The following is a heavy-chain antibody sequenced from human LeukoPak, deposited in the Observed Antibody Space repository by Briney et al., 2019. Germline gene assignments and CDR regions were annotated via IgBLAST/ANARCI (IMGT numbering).Heavy chain of an antibody. V-gene: IGHV4-59*12. CDR3: AVGRGYSYGPNYYGMDV. Sequence: KSSETLSLTCTVSGGSISSYYWSWIRQPPGKGLEWIGYIYYSGSTNYNPSLKSRVTISVDTSKNQFSLKLSSVTAADTAVYYCAVGRGYSYGPNYYGMDVWGQGTTVTVSS. CDR1: GGSISSYY. J-gene: IGHJ6*02. D-gene: IGHD5-18*01. CDR2: IYYSGST.